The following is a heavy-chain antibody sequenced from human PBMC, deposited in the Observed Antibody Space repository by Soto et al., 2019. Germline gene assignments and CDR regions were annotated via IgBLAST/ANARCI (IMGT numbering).Heavy chain of an antibody. J-gene: IGHJ4*02. Sequence: QVKVVQSGAEVREPGASVKVSCTASGYSSSNYYTHWARQAPGQGLEWMGIVNPHGASTVYAQRFQGRLTLTRDTSTNTDYIDLSRLTSDDTAIYYCASVTTIWSNWGQGTLVTVSS. CDR2: VNPHGAST. CDR1: GYSSSNYY. D-gene: IGHD2-21*02. V-gene: IGHV1-46*01. CDR3: ASVTTIWSN.